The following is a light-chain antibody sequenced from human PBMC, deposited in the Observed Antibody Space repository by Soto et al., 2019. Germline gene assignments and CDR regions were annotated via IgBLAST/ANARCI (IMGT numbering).Light chain of an antibody. J-gene: IGKJ1*01. V-gene: IGKV1-27*01. CDR3: QKYDRAPWT. Sequence: DIQMTQSPSSLSASVGDRVTITCRASQGINTYLAWYQQKPGEVPKVLIYAASTLQSGVPSRFSGSGSGTDFTLTISSLQPEDFATYFCQKYDRAPWTFGQGTKLEIK. CDR2: AAS. CDR1: QGINTY.